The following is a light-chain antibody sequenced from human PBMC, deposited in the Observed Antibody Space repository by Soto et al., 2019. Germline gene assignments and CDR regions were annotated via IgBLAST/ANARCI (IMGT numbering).Light chain of an antibody. CDR3: CSFTSSTTV. CDR2: EDT. Sequence: QSALTQPASVSGSPGQSITISCTGTSSDIGTYNPVSWYQQHPGKAPKLVIYEDTKRPSGVSRRFSGSKSDNTASLTISGLQADDEAVFYCCSFTSSTTVFGGGTKVTVL. CDR1: SSDIGTYNP. J-gene: IGLJ2*01. V-gene: IGLV2-23*01.